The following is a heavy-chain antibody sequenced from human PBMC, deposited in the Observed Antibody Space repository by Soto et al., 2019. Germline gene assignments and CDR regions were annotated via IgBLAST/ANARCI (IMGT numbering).Heavy chain of an antibody. D-gene: IGHD3-10*01. Sequence: QVQLVQSGAEVKKPGSSVKVSCKASGGTFSSYTISWVRQAPGQGLEWMGRIIPILGIANYAQKFQGRVTITADKSTSTAYMELSSLRSEDTAVYYCARDPGKSYYFDYWGQGTLVTVSS. CDR2: IIPILGIA. CDR1: GGTFSSYT. V-gene: IGHV1-69*08. J-gene: IGHJ4*02. CDR3: ARDPGKSYYFDY.